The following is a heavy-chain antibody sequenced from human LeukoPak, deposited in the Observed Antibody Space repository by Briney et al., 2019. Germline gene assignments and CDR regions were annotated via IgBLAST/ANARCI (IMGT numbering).Heavy chain of an antibody. CDR2: ISSSGSTI. CDR3: ARDEIVGRPHYYDSSGYYEGVDY. D-gene: IGHD3-22*01. Sequence: PGGSLRLSCAASGFTFSDYYMSWIRQAPGKGLEWVSYISSSGSTIYYADSVKGRFTISRDNAKNSLYLQMNSLRAEDTAVYYCARDEIVGRPHYYDSSGYYEGVDYWGQGTLVTVSS. J-gene: IGHJ4*02. CDR1: GFTFSDYY. V-gene: IGHV3-11*01.